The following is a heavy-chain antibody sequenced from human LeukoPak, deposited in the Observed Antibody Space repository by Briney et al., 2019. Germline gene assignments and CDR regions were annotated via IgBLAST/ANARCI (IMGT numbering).Heavy chain of an antibody. CDR1: AYSFTSYW. D-gene: IGHD6-13*01. CDR2: IYPGDSDT. V-gene: IGHV5-51*01. CDR3: ARGAQQLVGEVFFFDY. J-gene: IGHJ4*02. Sequence: GESLKISCKGSAYSFTSYWIGWVRQMPGKGLEWMGIIYPGDSDTRYSPSFQGQVTISADKSISTAYLQWSSLKASDTAMYYCARGAQQLVGEVFFFDYWGQGTLVTVSS.